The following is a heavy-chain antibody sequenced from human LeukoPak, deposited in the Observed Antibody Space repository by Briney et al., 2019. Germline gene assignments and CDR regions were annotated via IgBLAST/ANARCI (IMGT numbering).Heavy chain of an antibody. J-gene: IGHJ3*02. V-gene: IGHV3-23*01. CDR2: ISGSGGST. D-gene: IGHD2-2*01. CDR1: GFTFSSYA. CDR3: AKWAGIVVVPAAMSQGDAFDI. Sequence: PGGSLRLSCAASGFTFSSYARSWVRQAPRKGLEWVSAISGSGGSTYYADSVKGRFTISRDNSKNTLYLQMNSLRAEDTAVYYCAKWAGIVVVPAAMSQGDAFDIWGQGTMVTISS.